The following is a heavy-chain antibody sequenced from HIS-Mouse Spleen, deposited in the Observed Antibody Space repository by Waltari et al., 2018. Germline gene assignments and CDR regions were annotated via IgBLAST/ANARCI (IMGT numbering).Heavy chain of an antibody. CDR1: GGSISRRSSY. CDR3: ASTKKMAYFDY. J-gene: IGHJ4*02. V-gene: IGHV4-39*01. D-gene: IGHD2-8*01. Sequence: QLQLQESGPGLVKPSETLSLTCTVPGGSISRRSSYWGWIRQPPGKGLEWIGSIYYSGSTYYNPSLKSRVTISVDTSKNQFSLKLSSVTAADTAVYYCASTKKMAYFDYWGQGTLVTVSS. CDR2: IYYSGST.